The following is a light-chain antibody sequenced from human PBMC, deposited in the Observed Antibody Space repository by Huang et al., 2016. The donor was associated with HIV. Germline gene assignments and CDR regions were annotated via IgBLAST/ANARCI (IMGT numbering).Light chain of an antibody. J-gene: IGKJ5*01. CDR1: QSVSSSY. CDR3: QQYGSSIT. V-gene: IGKV3-20*01. Sequence: VLTQSPGTLSVSPGERATLSCRASQSVSSSYLAWYQQKPGQGPRRLIYGASSRATGIPDRFSGSGSGTDFTLTISRLEPEDFAVYYCQQYGSSITFGQGTRLEMK. CDR2: GAS.